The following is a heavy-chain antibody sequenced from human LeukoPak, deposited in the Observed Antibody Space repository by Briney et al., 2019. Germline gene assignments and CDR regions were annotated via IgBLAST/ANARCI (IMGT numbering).Heavy chain of an antibody. CDR3: ALAKGSGLMAY. J-gene: IGHJ4*02. D-gene: IGHD3-10*01. Sequence: GGSLRLSCATSGFTFGTYVMSWVRQAPGKGLEWVSRISGSGGSTYYADSVKGRFTISRDNSKNTLYLQMNSLRAEDTAVYHRALAKGSGLMAYWGQGTLVTVSS. V-gene: IGHV3-23*01. CDR1: GFTFGTYV. CDR2: ISGSGGST.